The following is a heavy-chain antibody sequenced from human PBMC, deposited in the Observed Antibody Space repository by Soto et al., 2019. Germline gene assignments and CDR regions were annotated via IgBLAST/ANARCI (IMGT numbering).Heavy chain of an antibody. D-gene: IGHD3-16*01. CDR3: ARGREDYVWGSMVGWFDP. CDR2: INHSGST. J-gene: IGHJ5*02. CDR1: GGSFSGYY. V-gene: IGHV4-34*01. Sequence: SETLSLTCAVYGGSFSGYYWSWIRQPPGKGLEWIGEINHSGSTNYNPSLKSRVTISVDTSKDQFPLKLSSVTAADTAVYYCARGREDYVWGSMVGWFDPWGQGTLVTVSS.